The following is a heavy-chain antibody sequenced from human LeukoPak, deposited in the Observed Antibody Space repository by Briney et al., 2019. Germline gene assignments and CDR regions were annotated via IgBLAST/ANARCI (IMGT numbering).Heavy chain of an antibody. CDR1: GFTFSSSW. J-gene: IGHJ4*02. Sequence: GGSLRLSCVASGFTFSSSWMHWVRQAPGEGLVWVSRINSDGSSTSYADSVEGRFTISRDNAKNTLYLQVNSLRAEDTAVYYCARGPDRGSYYDFDYWGQGTLVTVSS. V-gene: IGHV3-74*01. D-gene: IGHD1-26*01. CDR3: ARGPDRGSYYDFDY. CDR2: INSDGSST.